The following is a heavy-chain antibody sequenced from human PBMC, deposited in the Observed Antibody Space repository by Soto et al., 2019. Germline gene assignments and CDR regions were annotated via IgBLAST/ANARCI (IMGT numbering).Heavy chain of an antibody. J-gene: IGHJ6*02. CDR1: GGSISSSSYY. V-gene: IGHV4-39*01. Sequence: QLQLQESGPGLVKPSETLSLTCTVSGGSISSSSYYWGWIRQPPGKGLEWIGSIYYSGSTYYNPSRNSRVTISVDTSKNQFSLKLSSVTAADTAVYYCARWYSSGWYIYYGMDVWGQGTTVTVSS. CDR2: IYYSGST. D-gene: IGHD6-19*01. CDR3: ARWYSSGWYIYYGMDV.